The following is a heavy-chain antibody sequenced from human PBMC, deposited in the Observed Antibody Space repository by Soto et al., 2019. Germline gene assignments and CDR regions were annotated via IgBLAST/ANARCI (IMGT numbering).Heavy chain of an antibody. Sequence: SETLSLTCAVYGGSFSGYYWSWIRQPPGKGLEWIGEINHSGSTNYNPSLKSRVTISVDTSKNQFSLKLSSVTAADTAGYYCARGIAAAGTQTVFDYWGQGTLVTVSS. CDR3: ARGIAAAGTQTVFDY. V-gene: IGHV4-34*01. J-gene: IGHJ4*02. CDR1: GGSFSGYY. CDR2: INHSGST. D-gene: IGHD6-13*01.